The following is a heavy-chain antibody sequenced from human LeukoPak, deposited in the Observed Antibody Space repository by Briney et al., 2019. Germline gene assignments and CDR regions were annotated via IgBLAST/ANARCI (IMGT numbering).Heavy chain of an antibody. CDR2: INPSGGST. V-gene: IGHV1-46*01. Sequence: ASVKVSCKASGYTFTSYYMHWVRQAPGQGLEWMGIINPSGGSTSYAQKFQGRVTMTRDTSTSTVYMGLSSLRSEDTAVYYCAIQVVVAATWSSPFDYWGQGTLVTVSS. J-gene: IGHJ4*02. CDR3: AIQVVVAATWSSPFDY. D-gene: IGHD2-15*01. CDR1: GYTFTSYY.